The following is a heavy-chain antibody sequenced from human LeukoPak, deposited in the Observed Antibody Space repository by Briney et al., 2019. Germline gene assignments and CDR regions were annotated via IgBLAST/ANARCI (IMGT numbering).Heavy chain of an antibody. D-gene: IGHD3-3*01. V-gene: IGHV3-7*01. Sequence: PGGYLRLSCAASGFTFSSYWMSWVRQAPGKGLEWVANIKQDGSEKYYVDSVKGRFTISRDNAKNSLYLQMNSLRAEDTALYYCARDPKITIFGLDPDYWGQGTLVTVSS. J-gene: IGHJ4*02. CDR3: ARDPKITIFGLDPDY. CDR1: GFTFSSYW. CDR2: IKQDGSEK.